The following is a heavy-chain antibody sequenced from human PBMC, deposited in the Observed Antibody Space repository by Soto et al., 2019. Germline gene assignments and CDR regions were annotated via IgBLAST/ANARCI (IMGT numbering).Heavy chain of an antibody. CDR2: INPNSGGT. V-gene: IGHV1-2*02. CDR3: ARAPFTPPDWFVH. J-gene: IGHJ5*02. CDR1: GCTFTGYY. Sequence: VKVSCKASGCTFTGYYMHWVRQAPGQGLEWMGWINPNSGGTNYAQKLQGRVTMTTDTSMSTAYMELRSLRSDDTAVYYCARAPFTPPDWFVHWGQGTLVTVSS. D-gene: IGHD3-16*01.